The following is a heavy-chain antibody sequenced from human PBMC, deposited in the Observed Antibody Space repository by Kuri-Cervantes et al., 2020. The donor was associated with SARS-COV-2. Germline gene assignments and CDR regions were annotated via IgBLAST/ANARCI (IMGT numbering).Heavy chain of an antibody. CDR1: GFTFSSYA. V-gene: IGHV3-64*01. Sequence: ETLSLTCAASGFTFSSYAMHWVRQAPGKGLEYVSAISSNGGSTYYANSVKGRFTISRDNSKNTLYLQMGSLRAEDMAVYYCARGIRGYDFWSGYPYYYYYYMDVWGKGTTVTVSS. CDR3: ARGIRGYDFWSGYPYYYYYYMDV. D-gene: IGHD3-3*01. CDR2: ISSNGGST. J-gene: IGHJ6*03.